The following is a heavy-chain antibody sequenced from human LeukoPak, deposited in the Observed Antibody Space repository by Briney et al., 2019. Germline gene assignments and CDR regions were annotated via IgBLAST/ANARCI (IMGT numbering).Heavy chain of an antibody. CDR1: GFTFSSYA. J-gene: IGHJ4*02. D-gene: IGHD1-26*01. CDR2: ITGNGGST. CDR3: ARDSGSYLQPTDY. Sequence: PGGSLRLSCAASGFTFSSYAMSWVRQAPGKGLEWVSSITGNGGSTYYADSAKGRFTISRDNSKNTLYLQMDSLRAEDTAVYHCARDSGSYLQPTDYWGQGTLVTVSS. V-gene: IGHV3-23*01.